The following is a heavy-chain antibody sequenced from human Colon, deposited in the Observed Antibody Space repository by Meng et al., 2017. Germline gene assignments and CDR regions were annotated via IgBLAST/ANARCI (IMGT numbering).Heavy chain of an antibody. CDR3: AVIIAVAGSPYFDY. Sequence: SETLSLTCIVSGGSISSGSYYWGWIRQPPGEGLQWIGNIYDSERTYYNPSLKSRLTISVDTSKNQFSLKLSSVTAADTAVYYCAVIIAVAGSPYFDYWGQGTLVTDSS. V-gene: IGHV4-39*07. CDR1: GGSISSGSYY. J-gene: IGHJ4*02. D-gene: IGHD6-19*01. CDR2: IYDSERT.